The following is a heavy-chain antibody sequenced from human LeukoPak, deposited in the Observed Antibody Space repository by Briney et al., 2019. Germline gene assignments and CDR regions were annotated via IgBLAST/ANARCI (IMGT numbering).Heavy chain of an antibody. CDR2: INPNSGGT. Sequence: ASVKVSCKASGYTFTGYYMHWVRQAPGQGLEWMGWINPNSGGTNYAQKFQGRVTMTRDTTISTAYMELSRLRSDDTAVYYCAATDDYGDYFFDYWGQGTLVTVSS. CDR3: AATDDYGDYFFDY. V-gene: IGHV1-2*02. CDR1: GYTFTGYY. J-gene: IGHJ4*02. D-gene: IGHD4-17*01.